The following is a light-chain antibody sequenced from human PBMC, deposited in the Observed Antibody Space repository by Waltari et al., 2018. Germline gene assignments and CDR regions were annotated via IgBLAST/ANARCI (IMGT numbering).Light chain of an antibody. CDR2: EEK. CDR3: QSYDDNNYVV. CDR1: SGSIARNF. V-gene: IGLV6-57*01. Sequence: NFILTPPHSVSESPGKTLTISCTRNSGSIARNFVPWYQQRPGGSPTFFIYEEKERTSGVPARFSGAIDRSSNSASLTISGLETEDEADYYCQSYDDNNYVVFGGGTKVTVL. J-gene: IGLJ2*01.